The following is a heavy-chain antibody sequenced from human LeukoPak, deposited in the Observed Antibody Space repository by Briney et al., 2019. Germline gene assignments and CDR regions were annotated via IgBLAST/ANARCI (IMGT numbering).Heavy chain of an antibody. CDR3: AKDMGCSSTSCLIDY. J-gene: IGHJ4*02. CDR2: ISGDGGST. CDR1: GFTFDDYA. D-gene: IGHD2-2*01. Sequence: PGGSLSLSCAASGFTFDDYAMHWVRQAPGKGLEWVSLISGDGGSTYYADSVKGRFTISRDNSKNSLYLQMNSLRTEDTALYYCAKDMGCSSTSCLIDYWGQGTLVTVSS. V-gene: IGHV3-43*02.